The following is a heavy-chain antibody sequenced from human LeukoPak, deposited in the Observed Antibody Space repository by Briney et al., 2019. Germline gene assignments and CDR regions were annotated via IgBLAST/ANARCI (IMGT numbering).Heavy chain of an antibody. CDR2: IYHSGST. CDR3: ARFGAAAGTLEGDY. J-gene: IGHJ4*02. CDR1: GGSISSGGYY. Sequence: SETLSLTCTVSGGSISSGGYYWSWIRQPPGKGLEWIGYIYHSGSTYYNPSLKSRVTISVDRSKNQFSLKLSSVTAADTAVYYCARFGAAAGTLEGDYWGQGTLVTVSS. D-gene: IGHD6-13*01. V-gene: IGHV4-30-2*01.